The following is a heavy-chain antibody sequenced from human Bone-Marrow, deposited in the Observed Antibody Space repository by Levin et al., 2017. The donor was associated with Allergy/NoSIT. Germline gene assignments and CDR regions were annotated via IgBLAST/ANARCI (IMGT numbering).Heavy chain of an antibody. CDR2: ISSSSSYI. J-gene: IGHJ4*02. CDR1: GFTFSSYS. D-gene: IGHD3-16*01. Sequence: PGGSLRLSCAASGFTFSSYSMNWVRQAPGKGLEWVSSISSSSSYIYYADSVKGRFTISRDNAKNSLYLQMNSLRAEDTAVYYCARDWADGDYFDYWGQGTLVTVSS. V-gene: IGHV3-21*01. CDR3: ARDWADGDYFDY.